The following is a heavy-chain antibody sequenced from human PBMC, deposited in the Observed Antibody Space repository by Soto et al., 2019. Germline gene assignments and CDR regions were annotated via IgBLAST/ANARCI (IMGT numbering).Heavy chain of an antibody. CDR1: GYTFTSYG. V-gene: IGHV1-18*01. J-gene: IGHJ4*02. D-gene: IGHD6-13*01. CDR3: ARGYSSSWYYSSQNLDC. Sequence: QVQLVQSGAEVKKPGASVKVSCKASGYTFTSYGISWVRQAPGQGLEWMVWISAYNGNTNYAQKLQGRVTMTPDTSEDTAYMELRSLRADETAVYYCARGYSSSWYYSSQNLDCWGQGTLVTVSS. CDR2: ISAYNGNT.